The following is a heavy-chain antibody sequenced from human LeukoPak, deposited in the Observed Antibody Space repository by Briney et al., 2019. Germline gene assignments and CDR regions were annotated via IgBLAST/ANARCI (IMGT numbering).Heavy chain of an antibody. D-gene: IGHD3-22*01. J-gene: IGHJ3*02. V-gene: IGHV4-59*08. CDR2: IYFSGGQ. CDR3: ARLPLHYYDSSAHLGLRAFDI. CDR1: GGSLSSYY. Sequence: SQTLSLTCTVAGGSLSSYYWSWIRQPQGKGLEWIGYIYFSGGQNYNTSLKSRVTISVDTCKNQCSLKLSSVTAADTAVYYCARLPLHYYDSSAHLGLRAFDIWGQGTMVTVSS.